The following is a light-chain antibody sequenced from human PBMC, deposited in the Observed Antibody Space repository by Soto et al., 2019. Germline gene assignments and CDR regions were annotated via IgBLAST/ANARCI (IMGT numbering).Light chain of an antibody. V-gene: IGLV4-69*01. CDR2: LNSDGSH. Sequence: QSVLTQSPSASASLGASVKLTCTLSSGHISYAIAWHQQQPEKGPRYLMKLNSDGSHSKGDGIPDRFSGSSSGAERYLTISSLQSEDEADYYCQTWGTGIQGVFGGGTQLTVL. J-gene: IGLJ3*02. CDR1: SGHISYA. CDR3: QTWGTGIQGV.